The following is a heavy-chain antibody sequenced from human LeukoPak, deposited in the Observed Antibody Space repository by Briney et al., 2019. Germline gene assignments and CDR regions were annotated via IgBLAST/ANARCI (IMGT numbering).Heavy chain of an antibody. CDR3: AREWVGATTTDY. J-gene: IGHJ4*02. V-gene: IGHV3-30*03. D-gene: IGHD1-26*01. CDR2: ISNDGSNE. Sequence: PGRSLRLSCAASGFTFRNYGMHWVRQAPGKGLEWAAVISNDGSNEYYAKSVKGRSSISRDNSKNTLYLQMNSLRAEDTAVYYCAREWVGATTTDYWGQGTLVTVCS. CDR1: GFTFRNYG.